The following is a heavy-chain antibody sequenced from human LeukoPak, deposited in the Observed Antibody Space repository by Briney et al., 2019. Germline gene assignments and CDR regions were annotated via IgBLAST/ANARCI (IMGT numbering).Heavy chain of an antibody. CDR2: ISGSGGST. CDR3: AKDPNGDYIGAFDI. V-gene: IGHV3-23*01. D-gene: IGHD4-17*01. CDR1: KFNFHTYG. J-gene: IGHJ3*02. Sequence: PGGSLRLSCTTPKFNFHTYGLTWVRQAPGKELEWVSSISGSGGSTQYAASVQGRFTISRDNSKNILYLQMNSLRAEDTAVYYCAKDPNGDYIGAFDIWGQGTMVTVSS.